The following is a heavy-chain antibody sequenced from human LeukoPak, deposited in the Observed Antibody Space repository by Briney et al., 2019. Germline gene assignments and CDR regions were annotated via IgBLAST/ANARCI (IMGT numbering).Heavy chain of an antibody. CDR1: GFTFSDHA. D-gene: IGHD6-25*01. J-gene: IGHJ4*02. CDR3: ARYSSGWPGYFDY. V-gene: IGHV3-72*01. CDR2: IRNKANSYTT. Sequence: PGGSLRLSCAASGFTFSDHAMDWVRQAPGKGLEWVGRIRNKANSYTTEYAASVQGRFTVSRDDSKNSLYLQMNSLRAEDTAVYYCARYSSGWPGYFDYWGQGTLVTVSS.